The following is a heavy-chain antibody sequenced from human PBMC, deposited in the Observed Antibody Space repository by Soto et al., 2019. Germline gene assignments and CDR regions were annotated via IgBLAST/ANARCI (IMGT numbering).Heavy chain of an antibody. D-gene: IGHD3-22*01. J-gene: IGHJ6*02. CDR2: LIPIFGTA. CDR1: GGPFSSYA. CDR3: ARDLRDYYDSSGYYWPDYYYGMDV. Sequence: ASVKVCFKDYGGPFSSYAISLVRQAPGQGLEWVGGLIPIFGTANYAQKFHGRVTITADESTSTAYMELSSLRSEDTAVYYCARDLRDYYDSSGYYWPDYYYGMDVWGQGTTVTVSS. V-gene: IGHV1-69*13.